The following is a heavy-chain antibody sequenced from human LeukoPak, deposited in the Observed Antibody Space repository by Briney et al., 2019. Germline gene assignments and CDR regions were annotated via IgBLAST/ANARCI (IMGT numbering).Heavy chain of an antibody. Sequence: GSLELSCAASGFTFNMYDLHWIRPATGKGLEWVSALGTAGDSYFLDSVKGRFTISRENAKNSLYLRMDSLKAGDTAVYYCARGRGCSGTSCFHARLFDPWGQGTLVTVPA. CDR3: ARGRGCSGTSCFHARLFDP. D-gene: IGHD2-2*01. V-gene: IGHV3-13*01. J-gene: IGHJ5*02. CDR2: LGTAGDS. CDR1: GFTFNMYD.